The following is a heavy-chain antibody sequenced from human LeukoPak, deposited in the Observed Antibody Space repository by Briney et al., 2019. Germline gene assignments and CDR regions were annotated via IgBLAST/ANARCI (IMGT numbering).Heavy chain of an antibody. J-gene: IGHJ4*02. D-gene: IGHD5-12*01. V-gene: IGHV6-1*01. CDR1: GDSVSSNSAA. CDR3: AREGDGPGYSGYVHDY. Sequence: SQTLSLTCAISGDSVSSNSAAWNWIRQSPSRGLEWLGRTYYRSKWYNDYAVSVKSRITINPDTSENQFSLQLNSVTPEDTAVYYCAREGDGPGYSGYVHDYWGQGTLVTVSS. CDR2: TYYRSKWYN.